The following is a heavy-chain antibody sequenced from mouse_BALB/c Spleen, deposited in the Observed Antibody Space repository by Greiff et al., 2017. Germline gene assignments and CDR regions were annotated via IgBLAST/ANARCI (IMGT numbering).Heavy chain of an antibody. CDR2: ISYSGST. CDR3: ARSGMIDY. CDR1: GYSITSDYA. V-gene: IGHV3-2*02. J-gene: IGHJ2*01. Sequence: EVKLQESGPGLVKPSQSLSLTCTVTGYSITSDYAWNWIRQFPGNKLEWMGYISYSGSTSYNPSLKSRISITRDTSKNQFFLQLNSVTTEDTATYYCARSGMIDYWGQGTTLTVSS. D-gene: IGHD1-1*02.